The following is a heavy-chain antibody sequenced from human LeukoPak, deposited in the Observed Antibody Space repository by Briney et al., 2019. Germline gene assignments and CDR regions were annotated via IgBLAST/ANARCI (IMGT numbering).Heavy chain of an antibody. J-gene: IGHJ4*02. V-gene: IGHV1-8*01. CDR2: INPNSGNT. CDR1: GYTFTSYD. D-gene: IGHD6-13*01. CDR3: ARGVSVAAAGTRDY. Sequence: WASVKVSCKASGYTFTSYDINWVRQATGQGLEWMGWINPNSGNTGYAQKFQGRVTMTRNTSISTAYMELSSLRSEDTAVYYCARGVSVAAAGTRDYWGQGTLVTVSS.